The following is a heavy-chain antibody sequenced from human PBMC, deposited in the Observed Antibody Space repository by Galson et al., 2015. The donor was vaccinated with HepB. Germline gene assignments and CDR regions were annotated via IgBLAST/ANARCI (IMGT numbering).Heavy chain of an antibody. CDR1: GFTFSGSA. V-gene: IGHV3-73*01. J-gene: IGHJ4*02. CDR3: GRTYSGSYLDY. CDR2: IRSKTNSYTT. Sequence: SLRLSCAASGFTFSGSAMHWVRQASGKGLEWIGRIRSKTNSYTTQYAASLKGRFTISRDESKNTAYLQMNSLKTEDTAVYYCGRTYSGSYLDYWGQGILVTVSS. D-gene: IGHD1-26*01.